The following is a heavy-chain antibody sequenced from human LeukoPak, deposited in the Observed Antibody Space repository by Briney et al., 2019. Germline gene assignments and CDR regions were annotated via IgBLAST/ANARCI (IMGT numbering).Heavy chain of an antibody. V-gene: IGHV4-39*01. CDR3: ARHRSKWLQSSFDY. D-gene: IGHD5-24*01. CDR2: IFYSGNT. CDR1: GGSINSSSYY. J-gene: IGHJ4*02. Sequence: SETLSLTCTVSGGSINSSSYYWGWIRQPPGKGQEWIGSIFYSGNTYDNPSLKSRVTISVDTSKNQFSLKLNSVTAADTAVYYCARHRSKWLQSSFDYWGQGTLVTVSS.